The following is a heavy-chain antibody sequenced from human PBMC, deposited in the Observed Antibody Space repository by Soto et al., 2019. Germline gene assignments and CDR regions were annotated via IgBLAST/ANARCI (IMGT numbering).Heavy chain of an antibody. Sequence: KTSETLSLTCAVYGGSFSGYYWSWIRQPPGKGLEWIGEINHSGSTNYNPSLKSRVTISVDTSKNQFYLKLSYVTAADTAVYYCARAVRGCSSNSCYSTDFDYWGQGTLVTVSS. CDR2: INHSGST. CDR3: ARAVRGCSSNSCYSTDFDY. V-gene: IGHV4-34*01. CDR1: GGSFSGYY. J-gene: IGHJ4*02. D-gene: IGHD2-2*01.